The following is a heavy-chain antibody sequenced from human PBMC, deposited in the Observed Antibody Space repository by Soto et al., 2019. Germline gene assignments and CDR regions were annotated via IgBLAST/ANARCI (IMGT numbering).Heavy chain of an antibody. CDR1: GYTFTSYA. CDR2: INAGNGNT. V-gene: IGHV1-3*01. Sequence: ASVKVSCKASGYTFTSYAMHWVRQAPGQRLEWMGWINAGNGNTKYSQKFQGRVTITRDTSASTAYMELSSLRSEDTAVYYCARASIAARRDGMDVWGQGTTVTVSS. D-gene: IGHD6-6*01. J-gene: IGHJ6*02. CDR3: ARASIAARRDGMDV.